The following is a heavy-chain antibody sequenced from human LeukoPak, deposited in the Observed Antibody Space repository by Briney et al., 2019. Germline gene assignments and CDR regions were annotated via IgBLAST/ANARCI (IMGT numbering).Heavy chain of an antibody. J-gene: IGHJ4*02. V-gene: IGHV3-11*04. CDR3: ARASSGTYSETDY. D-gene: IGHD1-26*01. CDR1: GFTFSDYY. Sequence: GGSLRLSCAASGFTFSDYYMSWVRQAPGNGLQRVSYISSSGSTIYYADSVKGRFTISRDNAKNSLYLQMNSLRVEDTAVYYCARASSGTYSETDYWGQGTLVTVSS. CDR2: ISSSGSTI.